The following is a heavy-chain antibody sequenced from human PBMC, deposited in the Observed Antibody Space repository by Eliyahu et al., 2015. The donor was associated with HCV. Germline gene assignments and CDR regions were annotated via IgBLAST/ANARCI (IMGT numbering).Heavy chain of an antibody. CDR1: GFTFNSYG. CDR3: VKDRPYGSGSLPPDY. D-gene: IGHD3-10*01. Sequence: LRLSCAGSGFTFNSYGLHWVRLAPGKGLEWVAFISYDGRKKYHADSVKGRFSISRDNSKNTLFLQMNSLRADDTAVYYCVKDRPYGSGSLPPDYWGQGTLVTVSS. V-gene: IGHV3-30*18. J-gene: IGHJ4*02. CDR2: ISYDGRKK.